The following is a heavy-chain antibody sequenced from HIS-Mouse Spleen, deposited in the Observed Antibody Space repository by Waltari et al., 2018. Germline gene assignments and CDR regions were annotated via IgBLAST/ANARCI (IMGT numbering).Heavy chain of an antibody. D-gene: IGHD6-13*01. CDR3: AREIPYSSSWYDWYFDL. CDR1: GGSISSSSYY. CDR2: IYYSGST. V-gene: IGHV4-39*07. Sequence: QLQLQESGPGLVKPSETLSLTCTAVGGSISSSSYYWCWIRQPPGKGLEWIGSIYYSGSTYYNPSLKSRVTISVDTSKNQFSLKLSSVTAADTAVYYCAREIPYSSSWYDWYFDLWGRGTLVTVSS. J-gene: IGHJ2*01.